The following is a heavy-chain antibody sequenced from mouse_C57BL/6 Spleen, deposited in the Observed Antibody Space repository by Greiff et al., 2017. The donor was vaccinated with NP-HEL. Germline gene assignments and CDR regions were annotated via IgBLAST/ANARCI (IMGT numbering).Heavy chain of an antibody. D-gene: IGHD2-4*01. Sequence: EVKLQESGPGLVKPSQSLSLTCSVTGYSITSGYYWNWIRQFPGNKLEWMGYISYDGSNNYNPSLKNRISITRDTSKNQFFLKLNSVTTEDTATYFCALIYYDYDGGDYWDQGTSVTVSS. CDR3: ALIYYDYDGGDY. J-gene: IGHJ4*01. V-gene: IGHV3-6*01. CDR1: GYSITSGYY. CDR2: ISYDGSN.